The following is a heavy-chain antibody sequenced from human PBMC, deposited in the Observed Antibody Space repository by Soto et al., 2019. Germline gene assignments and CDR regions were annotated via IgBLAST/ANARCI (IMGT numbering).Heavy chain of an antibody. Sequence: GGSLRLSCVASGFTFTSYWMSWVRQAPGKGLEWVANIKGDGSEKRYVDSVKGRLTISRDNAKNSVYLQMNSLRVEDTALYYCGRDEVRNGVGVWGQGTTVTVSS. CDR1: GFTFTSYW. CDR2: IKGDGSEK. J-gene: IGHJ6*02. V-gene: IGHV3-7*01. CDR3: GRDEVRNGVGV.